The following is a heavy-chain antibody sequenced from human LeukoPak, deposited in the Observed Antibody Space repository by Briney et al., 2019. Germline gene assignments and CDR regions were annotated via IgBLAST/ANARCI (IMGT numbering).Heavy chain of an antibody. J-gene: IGHJ6*02. Sequence: SETLSLTCTVSGGSISSSSYYWGWIRQPPGKGLEWIGSIYYSGSTYYNPSLKSRVTISVDTSKNQFSLKLSSVTAADTAVYYCARDHVDCSGGSCYYDYYYYGMDVWSQGTTVTVSS. CDR3: ARDHVDCSGGSCYYDYYYYGMDV. CDR2: IYYSGST. CDR1: GGSISSSSYY. V-gene: IGHV4-39*07. D-gene: IGHD2-15*01.